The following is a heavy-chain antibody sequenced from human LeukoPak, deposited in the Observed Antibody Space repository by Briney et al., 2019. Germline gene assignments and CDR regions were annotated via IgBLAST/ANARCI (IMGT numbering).Heavy chain of an antibody. CDR1: GGTFRSYA. CDR3: ARDRHSGIDRASDAFDI. CDR2: IIPIFGTA. D-gene: IGHD1-26*01. J-gene: IGHJ3*02. Sequence: ASVKVSCKASGGTFRSYAISWVRQAPGQGLEWMGRIIPIFGTANYAQKFQGRVTITTDESTSTAYMELSSLRSEDTAVYYCARDRHSGIDRASDAFDIWGQGTMVTVSS. V-gene: IGHV1-69*05.